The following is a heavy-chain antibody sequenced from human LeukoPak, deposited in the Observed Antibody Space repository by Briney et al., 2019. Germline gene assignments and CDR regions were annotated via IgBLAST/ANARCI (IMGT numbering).Heavy chain of an antibody. CDR3: ARGTLRAVTSNWFDP. CDR2: IYYSGST. J-gene: IGHJ5*02. CDR1: GGSISSSSYY. D-gene: IGHD4-11*01. Sequence: PSETLSLTCTVSGGSISSSSYYWGWIRQPPGKGLEWIGSIYYSGSTYYNPSLKSRVTISVDTSKNQFSLKLSSVTAADTAVYYCARGTLRAVTSNWFDPWGQGTLVTVSS. V-gene: IGHV4-39*07.